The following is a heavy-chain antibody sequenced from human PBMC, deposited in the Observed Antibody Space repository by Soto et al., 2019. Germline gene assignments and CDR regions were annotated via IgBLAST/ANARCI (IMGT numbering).Heavy chain of an antibody. V-gene: IGHV3-30*18. Sequence: GGSLRLSCAASGFSFSSYGMHWVRQAPGRGLEWVAVISYDGSNKYYADSVKGRFTISRDNSKKTLSLQMNSLRAEDTAVYYCAKDSYYFGSGSYYHDYWGQGTLVTVSS. CDR2: ISYDGSNK. CDR1: GFSFSSYG. D-gene: IGHD3-10*01. J-gene: IGHJ4*02. CDR3: AKDSYYFGSGSYYHDY.